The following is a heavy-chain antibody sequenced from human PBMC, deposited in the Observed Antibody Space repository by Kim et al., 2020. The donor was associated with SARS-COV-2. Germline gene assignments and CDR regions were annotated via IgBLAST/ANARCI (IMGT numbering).Heavy chain of an antibody. J-gene: IGHJ4*02. CDR3: AREPRSRGGSYDY. D-gene: IGHD3-10*01. V-gene: IGHV3-48*02. Sequence: YADSAKGRFTISRDNAKNSLYLQMNSLRDEDTAVYYCAREPRSRGGSYDYWGQGTLVTVSS.